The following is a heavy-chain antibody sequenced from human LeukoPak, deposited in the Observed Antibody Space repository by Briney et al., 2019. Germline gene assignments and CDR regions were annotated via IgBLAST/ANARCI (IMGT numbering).Heavy chain of an antibody. J-gene: IGHJ4*02. D-gene: IGHD6-13*01. CDR1: GYTFTTYA. CDR2: INAGNGNT. Sequence: ASVTVSCTASGYTFTTYAMHWVRQAPGQRLEWMGWINAGNGNTKYSQKFQARVTITRDTSASIAYVELSSLRSEDTAVYYCARDPIGSRWPYYFDYWGQGTLVTVSS. CDR3: ARDPIGSRWPYYFDY. V-gene: IGHV1-3*01.